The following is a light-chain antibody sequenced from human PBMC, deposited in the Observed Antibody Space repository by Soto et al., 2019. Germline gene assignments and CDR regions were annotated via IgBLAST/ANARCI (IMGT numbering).Light chain of an antibody. V-gene: IGKV3-11*01. CDR3: QQRSNWPLT. Sequence: EIVWTQSPDTLSLSPGESATLSCRVSQSVSRYLAWYQQKPGQTPRLLIYDASNRAAGIPARFSGSGSGTDFTLTISSLEPEDFAVYYCQQRSNWPLTFGGGTKVDIK. CDR2: DAS. J-gene: IGKJ4*01. CDR1: QSVSRY.